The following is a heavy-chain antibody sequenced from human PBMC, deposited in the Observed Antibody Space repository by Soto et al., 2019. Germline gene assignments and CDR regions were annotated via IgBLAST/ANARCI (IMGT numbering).Heavy chain of an antibody. CDR3: ARGYLGSFDY. J-gene: IGHJ4*02. CDR2: IGSAGDT. CDR1: GFSFSSYA. Sequence: AGSLRLSCAASGFSFSSYAVHWVRQPTGKGLEWVSVIGSAGDTYYPGSVKGRFTISRENAKNSLYLQMNSLRAEDTAVYYCARGYLGSFDYWGQGTLVTVSS. V-gene: IGHV3-13*01. D-gene: IGHD7-27*01.